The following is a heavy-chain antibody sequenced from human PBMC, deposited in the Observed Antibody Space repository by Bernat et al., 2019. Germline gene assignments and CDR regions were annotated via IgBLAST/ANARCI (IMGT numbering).Heavy chain of an antibody. V-gene: IGHV3-74*01. J-gene: IGHJ6*03. CDR2: ITSDGSTT. CDR1: GFTFSTYW. Sequence: EVQLVESGGALVQPGGSLRLSCAASGFTFSTYWMHWVRQAPGKGLVWVARITSDGSTTSHADSVRGRFTISRVNAKNMLYLQMNSLRDDDTAVYYCARDRDGDHFYVDVWGKGTTVTVSS. CDR3: ARDRDGDHFYVDV. D-gene: IGHD4-17*01.